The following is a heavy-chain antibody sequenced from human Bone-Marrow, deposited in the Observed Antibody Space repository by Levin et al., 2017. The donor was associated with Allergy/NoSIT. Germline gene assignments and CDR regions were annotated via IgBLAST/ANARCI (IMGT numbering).Heavy chain of an antibody. CDR3: AGAFASAGTDSMYFYYYGVDV. J-gene: IGHJ6*02. V-gene: IGHV4-34*01. CDR2: INHSGTT. Sequence: SETLSLTCGVYGGSFSSFYWSWIRQPPGKGLEWIGEINHSGTTKYNPSLKSRVTISVDMSENQISLRLSSVTAADTAVYYCAGAFASAGTDSMYFYYYGVDVWGQGTTVTVSS. CDR1: GGSFSSFY. D-gene: IGHD6-13*01.